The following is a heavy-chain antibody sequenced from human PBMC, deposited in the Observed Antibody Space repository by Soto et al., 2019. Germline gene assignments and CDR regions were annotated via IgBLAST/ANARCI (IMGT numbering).Heavy chain of an antibody. CDR3: AREEDTAMVYYYYYGMDV. D-gene: IGHD5-18*01. V-gene: IGHV3-21*01. CDR2: ISSSSYI. J-gene: IGHJ6*02. CDR1: GFTFSSYS. Sequence: PGGSLRLSCAASGFTFSSYSMNWVRQAPGKGLEWVSSISSSSYIYYADSVKGRFTISRDNAKNSLYLQMNSLRAEDTAVYYCAREEDTAMVYYYYYGMDVWGQVTTVTVSS.